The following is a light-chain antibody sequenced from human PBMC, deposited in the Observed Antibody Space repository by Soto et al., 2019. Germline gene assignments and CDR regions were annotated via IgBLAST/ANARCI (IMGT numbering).Light chain of an antibody. CDR3: QQYNNWPWT. J-gene: IGKJ1*01. CDR1: QSISDT. V-gene: IGKV3-15*01. Sequence: DIVMAPSPATLSVSAGGRAINSSRASQSISDTLAWYQQKPGQAPRLLIYGASKRATGFPARFSGSGSGTDFTLTISSLQSEDFAVYYCQQYNNWPWTFGQGTKVDIK. CDR2: GAS.